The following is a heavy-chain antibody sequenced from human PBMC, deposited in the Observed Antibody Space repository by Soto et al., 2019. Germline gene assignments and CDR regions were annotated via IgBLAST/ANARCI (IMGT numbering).Heavy chain of an antibody. CDR2: IYYSGST. CDR3: AGGKNWSDVPVTYYFDY. CDR1: GGSVSSGSYY. V-gene: IGHV4-61*01. J-gene: IGHJ4*02. Sequence: PSETLSLTCTVSGGSVSSGSYYWSWIRQPPGKGLEWIGYIYYSGSTNYNPSLKSRVTISVDTSKNQFSLKLSSVTAADTAVYYCAGGKNWSDVPVTYYFDYWGQGTLVTVSS. D-gene: IGHD1-1*01.